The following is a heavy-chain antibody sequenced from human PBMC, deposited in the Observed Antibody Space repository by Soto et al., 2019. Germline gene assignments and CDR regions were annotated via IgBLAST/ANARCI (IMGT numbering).Heavy chain of an antibody. CDR3: VRGYNSFDC. J-gene: IGHJ4*02. CDR1: GFIFSDHY. CDR2: SRNKAARYTT. Sequence: EVQLVESGGGLVQPGGSLRLSCVVSGFIFSDHYMDWVRQAPGKGLEGVGRSRNKAARYTTEYAASVRGRFSVSRDESRSSLFLQMDSLKTEDTAVYYCVRGYNSFDCWGQGTLVTVSS. V-gene: IGHV3-72*01. D-gene: IGHD1-1*01.